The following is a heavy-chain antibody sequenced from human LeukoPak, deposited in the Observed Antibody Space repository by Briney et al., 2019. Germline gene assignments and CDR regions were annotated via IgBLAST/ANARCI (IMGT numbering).Heavy chain of an antibody. Sequence: GRSLRLSCAASGFTFDDYAMHWVRQAPGKGLEWVSGISWNSGSIGYADSVKGRFTISRDNAKNSLYLQMNSLRAEDTALYYCAKDIDYGGKDHFDYWGQGTLVTVSS. V-gene: IGHV3-9*01. CDR3: AKDIDYGGKDHFDY. J-gene: IGHJ4*02. D-gene: IGHD4-23*01. CDR1: GFTFDDYA. CDR2: ISWNSGSI.